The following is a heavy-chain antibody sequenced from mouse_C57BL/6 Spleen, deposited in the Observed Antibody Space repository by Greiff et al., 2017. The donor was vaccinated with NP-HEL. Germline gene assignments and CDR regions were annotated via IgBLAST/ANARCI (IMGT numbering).Heavy chain of an antibody. CDR2: IYPGSGST. CDR3: AGGYYVRYYAMDD. J-gene: IGHJ4*01. D-gene: IGHD2-3*01. V-gene: IGHV1-55*01. CDR1: GYTFTSYW. Sequence: QVQLKQPGAELVKPGASVKMSCKASGYTFTSYWITWVKQRPGQGLEWIGDIYPGSGSTNYNEKFKSKATLTVDTSSSTAYMQLSSLTSEDSAVYYCAGGYYVRYYAMDDWGQGTSVTVSS.